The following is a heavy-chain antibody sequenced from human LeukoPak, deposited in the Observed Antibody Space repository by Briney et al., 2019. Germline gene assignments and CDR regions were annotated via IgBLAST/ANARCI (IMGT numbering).Heavy chain of an antibody. Sequence: PGGSLRLSCAASGFPFSNYRLNWVRQAPGKGLGWVSSISNSSSYIYYADSVKGRFTISRDNAKNSLYLQMNSLRAEDTAVYYCARCPNAAFNWFDPWGQGTLVTVSS. CDR3: ARCPNAAFNWFDP. CDR2: ISNSSSYI. V-gene: IGHV3-21*01. CDR1: GFPFSNYR. D-gene: IGHD2-2*01. J-gene: IGHJ5*02.